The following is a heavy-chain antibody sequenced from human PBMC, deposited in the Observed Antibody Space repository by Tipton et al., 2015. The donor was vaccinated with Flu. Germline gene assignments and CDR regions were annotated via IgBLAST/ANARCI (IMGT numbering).Heavy chain of an antibody. Sequence: SLRLSCAASGFTFSSYGMHWVRQAAGKGLEWVSGIGTSGDTYYADSVKGRFTISRDYSQNTLSLQMNSLRPDDTAVYYCAKGGQQRGMLQDYFDSWGQGTLITVSS. CDR3: AKGGQQRGMLQDYFDS. CDR2: IGTSGDT. J-gene: IGHJ4*02. D-gene: IGHD3-10*01. V-gene: IGHV3-13*01. CDR1: GFTFSSYG.